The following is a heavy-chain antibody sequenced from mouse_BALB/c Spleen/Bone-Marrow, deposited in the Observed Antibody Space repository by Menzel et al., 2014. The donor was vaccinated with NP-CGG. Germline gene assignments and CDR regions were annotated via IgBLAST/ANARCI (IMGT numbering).Heavy chain of an antibody. D-gene: IGHD4-1*01. CDR2: IYPGDGDT. Sequence: QVQLQQSGPELVTPGASVKVSCKASGYAFSSSWMNWVKQRPGQGLGWIGRIYPGDGDTNYNGKFKGEATLTADKSSSTAYMQLSSLTSVDSAVYFCARGRDWDAWFAYWGQGTLVTVSA. J-gene: IGHJ3*01. CDR3: ARGRDWDAWFAY. V-gene: IGHV1-82*01. CDR1: GYAFSSSW.